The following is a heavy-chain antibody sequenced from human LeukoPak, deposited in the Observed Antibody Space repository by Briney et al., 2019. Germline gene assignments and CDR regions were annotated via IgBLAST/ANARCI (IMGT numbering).Heavy chain of an antibody. CDR1: GFTFSSYS. V-gene: IGHV3-21*01. CDR2: ISSSSSYI. D-gene: IGHD2-15*01. J-gene: IGHJ4*02. Sequence: NSAGSLRLSCAASGFTFSSYSMNWLRQAPGKGLEWVSSISSSSSYIYYADSVKGRFTISRDNARNSLYLQMNSLRAEDTAVYYCARHCSGGSCYDYWGQGTLVTVSS. CDR3: ARHCSGGSCYDY.